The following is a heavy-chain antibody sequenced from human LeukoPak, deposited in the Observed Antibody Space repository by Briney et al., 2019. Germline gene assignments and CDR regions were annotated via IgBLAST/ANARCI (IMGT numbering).Heavy chain of an antibody. CDR2: ISAYNGNT. CDR3: ARGLGDYNTDWFPVSGY. CDR1: GYTFTSYG. D-gene: IGHD3-9*01. J-gene: IGHJ4*02. Sequence: ASVKVSCKASGYTFTSYGISWVRQAPGQGLEWMGWISAYNGNTNYAQKFQGRVTMTRDTSISTAYMELNSLESEDTAIYYCARGLGDYNTDWFPVSGYWGQGTLVTVSS. V-gene: IGHV1-18*01.